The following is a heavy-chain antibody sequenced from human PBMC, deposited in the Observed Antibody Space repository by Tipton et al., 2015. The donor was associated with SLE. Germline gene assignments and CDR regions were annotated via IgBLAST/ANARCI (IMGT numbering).Heavy chain of an antibody. J-gene: IGHJ4*02. CDR2: IYTSGST. Sequence: LRLSCTVSGGSISSGSYYWSWIRQPAGKGLEWIGRIYTSGSTNYNPSLKSRVTISVDTSKNQFSLKLSSVTAADTAVYYCARDGYGGSHFSYWGQGTLVTVSS. D-gene: IGHD1-26*01. CDR1: GGSISSGSYY. CDR3: ARDGYGGSHFSY. V-gene: IGHV4-61*02.